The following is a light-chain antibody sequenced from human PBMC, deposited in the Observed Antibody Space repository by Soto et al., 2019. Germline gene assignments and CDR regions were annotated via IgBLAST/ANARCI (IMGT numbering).Light chain of an antibody. Sequence: EIVLTQSPGSLSLSPRESATLSCRASQSVNSNYLAWYQQKPGQAPRLLIYGASSRATGIPDRFSGSGSGRDFTLSISRLESEDFAVYYCQQYGISLLTFGGGTKVEIK. CDR2: GAS. CDR3: QQYGISLLT. V-gene: IGKV3-20*01. CDR1: QSVNSNY. J-gene: IGKJ4*01.